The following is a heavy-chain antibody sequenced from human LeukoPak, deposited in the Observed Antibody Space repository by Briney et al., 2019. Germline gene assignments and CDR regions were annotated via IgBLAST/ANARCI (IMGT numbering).Heavy chain of an antibody. Sequence: SETLSLTCTVSGDSISSYYWSWIRQPPGKGLEWIGYIYYSGSTNYNPSLKSRVTISVDTSKNQFSLKLSSVTAADTAVYYCARWDTAILYYWGQGTLVTVSS. CDR3: ARWDTAILYY. J-gene: IGHJ4*02. D-gene: IGHD5-18*01. CDR1: GDSISSYY. V-gene: IGHV4-59*01. CDR2: IYYSGST.